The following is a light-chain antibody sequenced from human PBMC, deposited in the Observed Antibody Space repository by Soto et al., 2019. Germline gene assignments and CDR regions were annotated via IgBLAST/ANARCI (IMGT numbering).Light chain of an antibody. CDR1: QSVRAAF. CDR3: HLYGTSLLST. J-gene: IGKJ2*01. V-gene: IGKV3-20*01. Sequence: LVLTQSPGTLSLCPGERGTLSCRASQSVRAAFLAWYQQKPGQAPRLLIYGASNRATGIPDRSSGSGSGTEFTLTISRLKPEDSAVYYCHLYGTSLLSTFGPGTKVDIK. CDR2: GAS.